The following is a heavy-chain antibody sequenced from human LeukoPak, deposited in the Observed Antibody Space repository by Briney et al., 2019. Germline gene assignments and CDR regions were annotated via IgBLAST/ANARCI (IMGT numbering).Heavy chain of an antibody. D-gene: IGHD3-22*01. CDR1: GYTFTSYG. CDR3: ARVGGITMIVVLITDAFDI. Sequence: GASVKVSCKASGYTFTSYGISWVRQAPGQGLEWMGIINPSGGSTSYAQKFQGRVTMTRDMSTSTVYMELSSLRSEDTAVYYCARVGGITMIVVLITDAFDIWGQGTMVTVSS. V-gene: IGHV1-46*01. J-gene: IGHJ3*02. CDR2: INPSGGST.